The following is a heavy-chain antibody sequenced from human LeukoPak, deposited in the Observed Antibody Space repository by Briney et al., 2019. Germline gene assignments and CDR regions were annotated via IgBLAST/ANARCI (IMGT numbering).Heavy chain of an antibody. CDR3: ARVYYYDSSGYSYKSMAGDAFDI. CDR1: GYTFTSYA. Sequence: ASVKVSCKASGYTFTSYAMNWVRQAPGQGLEWMGWINTNTGNPTYAQGFTGRFVFSLDTSVSTAYLQISSLKAEDTAVYYCARVYYYDSSGYSYKSMAGDAFDIWGQGTMVTVSS. D-gene: IGHD3-22*01. J-gene: IGHJ3*02. V-gene: IGHV7-4-1*02. CDR2: INTNTGNP.